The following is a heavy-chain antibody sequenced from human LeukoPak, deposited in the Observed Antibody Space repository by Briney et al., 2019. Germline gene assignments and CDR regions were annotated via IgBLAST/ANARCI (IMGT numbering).Heavy chain of an antibody. D-gene: IGHD3-9*01. CDR2: INPNSGGT. J-gene: IGHJ4*02. CDR1: GYTFTGYY. V-gene: IGHV1-2*02. CDR3: ARDLYDILTGYYSNFDY. Sequence: ASVTVSCKASGYTFTGYYMHWVRQAPGQGLEWMGWINPNSGGTNYAQKFQGRVTMTRDTSISTAYMELSRLRSDDTAVYYCARDLYDILTGYYSNFDYWGQGTLVTVSS.